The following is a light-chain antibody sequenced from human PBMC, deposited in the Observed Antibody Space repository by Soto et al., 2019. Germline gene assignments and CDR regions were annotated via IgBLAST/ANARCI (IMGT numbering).Light chain of an antibody. J-gene: IGKJ5*01. CDR1: QNISIY. V-gene: IGKV3-11*01. Sequence: EIVLTQSPATLSLSPGERATLSCRASQNISIYLAWYQQRPGQAPRLLIYDASNRATGIPARFSGSGSGTDFTLTIISLEPEDFAVYYCQQCSNWPPEITFGQGTRLDIK. CDR3: QQCSNWPPEIT. CDR2: DAS.